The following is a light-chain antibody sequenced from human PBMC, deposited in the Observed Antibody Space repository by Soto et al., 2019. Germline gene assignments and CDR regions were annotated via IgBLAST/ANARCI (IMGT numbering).Light chain of an antibody. CDR2: GAS. Sequence: EIVLTQSPGTLSFSPGDRATLSCRASQSLSGTYLAGYQQKPGQAPRLLIFGASSRATGIPDRFSGSGSGADFTLTISRLEPEDFAVYYCQQYGSSPLTFGPGTKVDIK. CDR3: QQYGSSPLT. CDR1: QSLSGTY. V-gene: IGKV3-20*01. J-gene: IGKJ3*01.